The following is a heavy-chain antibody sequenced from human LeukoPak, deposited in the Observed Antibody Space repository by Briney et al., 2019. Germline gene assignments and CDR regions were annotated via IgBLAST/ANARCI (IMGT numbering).Heavy chain of an antibody. CDR3: ARGPPRLNWFDP. V-gene: IGHV1-3*01. CDR1: GYTFISYA. J-gene: IGHJ5*02. D-gene: IGHD6-25*01. Sequence: GASVKVSCKASGYTFISYAMHWVRQAPGQRLEWMGWINGGNGNTKYSQKLQGRVTITRDTSASTAYMELRSLRSEDTAVFYCARGPPRLNWFDPWGQGTLVTVSS. CDR2: INGGNGNT.